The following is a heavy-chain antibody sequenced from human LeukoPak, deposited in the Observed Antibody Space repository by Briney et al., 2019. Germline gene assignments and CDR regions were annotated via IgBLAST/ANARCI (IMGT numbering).Heavy chain of an antibody. CDR2: ISSSSSYI. D-gene: IGHD2-8*01. Sequence: GGSLRLSCAASGFTFTNDWMNWVRQAPGKGLEWVSSISSSSSYIYYADSVKGRFTISRDNAKNSLYLQMNSLRAEDTAVYYCARGRYCTNGVCYLTALNYYYYGMDVWGQGTTVTVSS. V-gene: IGHV3-21*01. CDR1: GFTFTNDW. J-gene: IGHJ6*02. CDR3: ARGRYCTNGVCYLTALNYYYYGMDV.